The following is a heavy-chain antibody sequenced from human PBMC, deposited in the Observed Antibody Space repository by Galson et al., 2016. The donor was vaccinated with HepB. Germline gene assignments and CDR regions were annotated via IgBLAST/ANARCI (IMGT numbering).Heavy chain of an antibody. CDR2: ISGHGDSA. V-gene: IGHV3-23*01. Sequence: SCAASGFTFRSYAMNWVRQAPGKGLEWVSVISGHGDSAYYADSVRGRFTISRDDSRNTLYLQMNSLSAEDTAIYYCAKRYGDRPRGWYLDLWGRGTLVTVSS. CDR3: AKRYGDRPRGWYLDL. CDR1: GFTFRSYA. D-gene: IGHD4-17*01. J-gene: IGHJ2*01.